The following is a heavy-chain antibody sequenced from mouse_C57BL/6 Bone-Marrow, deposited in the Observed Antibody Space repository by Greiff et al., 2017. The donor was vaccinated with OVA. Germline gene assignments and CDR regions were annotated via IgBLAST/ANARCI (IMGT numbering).Heavy chain of an antibody. CDR2: ISSGGSYT. J-gene: IGHJ3*01. CDR3: ARQRWLRRKFAY. D-gene: IGHD2-2*01. V-gene: IGHV5-6*01. Sequence: EVKLVESGGDLVKPGGSLKLSCAASGFTFSSYGMSWVRQTPDKRLEWVATISSGGSYTYYPDSVKGRFTISRDNAKNTLYLQMSSLKSEDTAMYYCARQRWLRRKFAYWGQGTLVTVSA. CDR1: GFTFSSYG.